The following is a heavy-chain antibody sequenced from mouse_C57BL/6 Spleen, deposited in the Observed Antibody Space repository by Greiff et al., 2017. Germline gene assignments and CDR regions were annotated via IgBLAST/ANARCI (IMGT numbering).Heavy chain of an antibody. CDR3: ASYCNSDYYFDD. D-gene: IGHD2-1*01. J-gene: IGHJ2*01. V-gene: IGHV5-4*03. CDR2: ISDGGSYT. CDR1: GFTFSSYA. Sequence: EVKLVESGGGLVKPGGSLKLSCAASGFTFSSYAMSWVRQTPENRLEWVATISDGGSYTYYPDNVKGRFTISRDNAKNNLYLQMSHLKSEDTAMYYCASYCNSDYYFDDWGQGTTLTVSS.